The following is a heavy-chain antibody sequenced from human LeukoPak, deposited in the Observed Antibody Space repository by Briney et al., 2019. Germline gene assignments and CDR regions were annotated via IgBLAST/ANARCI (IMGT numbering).Heavy chain of an antibody. D-gene: IGHD6-13*01. J-gene: IGHJ5*02. Sequence: GASVKVSCKASGYTFTAYYLHWVRQAPGQGLEWMGIINPSGGSTSYAQKFQGRVTMTRDTSTSTVYMELSSLRSEDTAVYYCARVLTAAGNWFDPWGQGTLVTVSS. CDR1: GYTFTAYY. CDR3: ARVLTAAGNWFDP. V-gene: IGHV1-46*01. CDR2: INPSGGST.